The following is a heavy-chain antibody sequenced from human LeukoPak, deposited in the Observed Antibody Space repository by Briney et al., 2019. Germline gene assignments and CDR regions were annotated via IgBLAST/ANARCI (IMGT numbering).Heavy chain of an antibody. CDR1: GFTVGSTH. J-gene: IGHJ6*03. CDR2: VYRGIAT. V-gene: IGHV3-53*01. Sequence: AGSLTLSCAASGFTVGSTHMTWVRQAPGKGLEWVSLVYRGIATHYADSVKGRISISRDHSKNTLYVKMKSLRVEDTAVYYCARLQGYSLGYQYFYYMVVWGTDPSDTVSS. CDR3: ARLQGYSLGYQYFYYMVV. D-gene: IGHD5-18*01.